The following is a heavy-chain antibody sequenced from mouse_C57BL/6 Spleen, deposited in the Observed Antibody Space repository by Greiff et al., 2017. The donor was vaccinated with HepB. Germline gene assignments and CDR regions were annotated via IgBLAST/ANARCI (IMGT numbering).Heavy chain of an antibody. J-gene: IGHJ2*01. CDR1: GFSFNTYA. D-gene: IGHD2-3*01. Sequence: EVKLMESGGGLVQPKGSLKLSCAASGFSFNTYAMNWVRQAPGKGLEWVARIRSKSNNYATYYADSVKDRFTISRDDSESMLYLQMNNLKTEDTAMYYCVRQYDGYHTGGFDYWGQGTTLTVSS. CDR2: IRSKSNNYAT. V-gene: IGHV10-1*01. CDR3: VRQYDGYHTGGFDY.